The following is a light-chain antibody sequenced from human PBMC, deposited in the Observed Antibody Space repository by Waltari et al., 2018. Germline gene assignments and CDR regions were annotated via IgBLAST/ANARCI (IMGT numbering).Light chain of an antibody. J-gene: IGKJ1*01. CDR2: KAS. Sequence: DIQMTQSPSTLSASVGDRVTITCRASQTIRSWLAWYQHKPGKAPKLLIYKASNLESGVPSSFSGSGSGTEFTLTVSSLQPDDFATYYCQQYDSSPWTFGQGTKVEI. V-gene: IGKV1-5*03. CDR1: QTIRSW. CDR3: QQYDSSPWT.